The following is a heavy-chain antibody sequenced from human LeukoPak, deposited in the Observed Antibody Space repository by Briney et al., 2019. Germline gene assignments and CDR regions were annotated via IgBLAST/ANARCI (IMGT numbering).Heavy chain of an antibody. V-gene: IGHV3-74*01. Sequence: GGSLRLSCAASGFTFSSYWMHWVRQAPGKGLVWVSRINSDGSSTSYADSVKGRFTISRDNAKNTPYLQMNSLRAEDTAVYYCARQGVVPAAPDAFDIWGQGTMVTVSS. CDR2: INSDGSST. CDR1: GFTFSSYW. CDR3: ARQGVVPAAPDAFDI. J-gene: IGHJ3*02. D-gene: IGHD2-2*01.